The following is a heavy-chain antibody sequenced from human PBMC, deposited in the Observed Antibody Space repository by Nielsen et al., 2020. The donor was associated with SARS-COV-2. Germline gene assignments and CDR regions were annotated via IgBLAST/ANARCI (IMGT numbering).Heavy chain of an antibody. D-gene: IGHD2-15*01. CDR2: FDPEDGET. Sequence: ASVKVSCKVSGYTLTELSMHWVRQAPGKGLEWMGGFDPEDGETIYAQKFQGRVTLTRDTATSTVYMEMSSLRSEDTAVYYCARDLSRVEGHCSGGTCYSDYFFGLDVWGQGTTVIVSS. V-gene: IGHV1-24*01. J-gene: IGHJ6*02. CDR3: ARDLSRVEGHCSGGTCYSDYFFGLDV. CDR1: GYTLTELS.